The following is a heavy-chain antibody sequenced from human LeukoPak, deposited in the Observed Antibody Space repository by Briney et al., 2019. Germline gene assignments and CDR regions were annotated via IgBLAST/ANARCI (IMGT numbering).Heavy chain of an antibody. CDR1: GGSISSGGYY. V-gene: IGHV4-30-2*01. J-gene: IGHJ4*02. D-gene: IGHD4-11*01. Sequence: PSETLSLTCTVSGGSISSGGYYWSWIRQPPGKGLEWIGYIYHSGSTYYNPSFKSRVTISVDRSKNQFSLKLSSVTAADTAVYYCARAYLTVFDYWGQGTLVTVSS. CDR3: ARAYLTVFDY. CDR2: IYHSGST.